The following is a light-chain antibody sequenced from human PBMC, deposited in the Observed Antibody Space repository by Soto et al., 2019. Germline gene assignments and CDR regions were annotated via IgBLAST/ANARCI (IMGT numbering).Light chain of an antibody. CDR3: QQSYSTIRT. J-gene: IGKJ1*01. CDR1: QSISSY. Sequence: DIQMTQSPTSLPASIGYRVTITCRASQSISSYLNWYQQKPGKAPKLLIYDATNLQSGVPSRFSGSGSGTDFNLTISSLQPEDFATYYCQQSYSTIRTFGQGAKVEIK. CDR2: DAT. V-gene: IGKV1-39*01.